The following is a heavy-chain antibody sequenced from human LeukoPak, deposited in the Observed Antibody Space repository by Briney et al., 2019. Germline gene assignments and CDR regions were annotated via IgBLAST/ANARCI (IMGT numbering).Heavy chain of an antibody. V-gene: IGHV4-39*01. CDR3: ARSRPSTMIVVVPPPVFDY. Sequence: SETLSLTCTVSGGSLSSSSYYWGWIRQPPGKGLEWFGSIYYSRSTYYNPSLKSRVTISVDTSKNQFSLKLSSVTAADTAVYYCARSRPSTMIVVVPPPVFDYWGQGTLVTVSS. CDR2: IYYSRST. CDR1: GGSLSSSSYY. J-gene: IGHJ4*02. D-gene: IGHD3-22*01.